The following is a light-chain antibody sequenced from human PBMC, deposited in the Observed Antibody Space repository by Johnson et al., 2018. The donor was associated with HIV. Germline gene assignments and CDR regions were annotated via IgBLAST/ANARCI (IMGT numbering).Light chain of an antibody. V-gene: IGLV1-51*01. CDR1: SSNIGNHY. CDR3: AAWDDSLNGSYV. CDR2: DNN. J-gene: IGLJ1*01. Sequence: QSVLTQPPSVSAAPGQKVTISCSGTSSNIGNHYVSWYQLLPGTAPKLLIYDNNKRPSGIPDRFSGSKSGTSASLGISGLQAEDEADYYCAAWDDSLNGSYVFGTGTKVTVL.